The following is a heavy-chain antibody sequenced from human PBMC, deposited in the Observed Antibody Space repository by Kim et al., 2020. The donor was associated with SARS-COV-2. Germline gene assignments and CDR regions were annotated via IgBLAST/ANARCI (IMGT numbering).Heavy chain of an antibody. Sequence: SETLSLTCAVYGGSFSGYYWSWIRQPPGKGLEWIGEINHSGSTNYNPSLKSRVTISVDTSKNQFSLKLSSVTAADTAVYYCARGRDIVATIPLDYWGQGT. J-gene: IGHJ4*02. CDR1: GGSFSGYY. CDR2: INHSGST. V-gene: IGHV4-34*01. CDR3: ARGRDIVATIPLDY. D-gene: IGHD5-12*01.